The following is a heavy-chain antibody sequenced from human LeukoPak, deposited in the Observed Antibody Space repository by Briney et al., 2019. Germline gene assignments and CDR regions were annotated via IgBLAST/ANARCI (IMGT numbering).Heavy chain of an antibody. CDR2: ISSRSNYI. V-gene: IGHV3-21*06. Sequence: GGSLRLSCAASGFTFSSYSMIWVRQAPGKGLEWASSISSRSNYIYYADSVKGRFTISRDNAKNSLYLQMNSLRAEDTAVYYCARDGYSGSYYDYWGQGTLVTVSS. CDR1: GFTFSSYS. CDR3: ARDGYSGSYYDY. J-gene: IGHJ4*02. D-gene: IGHD1-26*01.